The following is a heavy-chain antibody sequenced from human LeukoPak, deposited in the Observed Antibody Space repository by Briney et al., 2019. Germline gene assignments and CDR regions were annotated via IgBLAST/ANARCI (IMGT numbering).Heavy chain of an antibody. CDR3: ARIRATYYYDSSGSRGDAFDI. D-gene: IGHD3-22*01. CDR2: ISSSSSYI. V-gene: IGHV3-21*01. CDR1: GFTFSSYS. Sequence: KAGGPLRLSCAASGFTFSSYSMNWVRQAPGKGLEWVSSISSSSSYIYYADSVKGRFTISRDNAKNSLYLQMNSLRAEDTAVYYCARIRATYYYDSSGSRGDAFDIWGQGTMVTVSS. J-gene: IGHJ3*02.